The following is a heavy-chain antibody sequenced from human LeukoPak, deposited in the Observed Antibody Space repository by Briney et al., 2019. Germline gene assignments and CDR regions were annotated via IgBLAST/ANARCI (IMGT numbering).Heavy chain of an antibody. CDR3: LQGRVCGGECTWKYSDS. CDR1: GFTFSSYA. D-gene: IGHD2-21*01. V-gene: IGHV3-15*01. CDR2: IKSKTSGGTA. J-gene: IGHJ4*02. Sequence: MTGGSLRLSCAASGFTFSSYAMSWVRQAPGKGLEWVGRIKSKTSGGTADYAAPVKGRFTISRDDSKNTLYLQMNSLKTEDTALYYCLQGRVCGGECTWKYSDSWGQGTLVTVSS.